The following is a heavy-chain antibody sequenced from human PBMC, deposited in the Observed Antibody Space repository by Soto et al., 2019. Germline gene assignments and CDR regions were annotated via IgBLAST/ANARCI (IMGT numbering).Heavy chain of an antibody. D-gene: IGHD2-2*01. Sequence: QVQLVESGGGVVQPGRSLRLSCAASGFTFSSYGMHWVRQAPGKGLEWVAVISYDGSNKYYADSVKGRFTISRDNSKNTLYLQMNSLRAEDTAVYYCAKDVEAPGAMFLDYWGQGTLVTVSS. CDR3: AKDVEAPGAMFLDY. CDR1: GFTFSSYG. CDR2: ISYDGSNK. J-gene: IGHJ4*02. V-gene: IGHV3-30*18.